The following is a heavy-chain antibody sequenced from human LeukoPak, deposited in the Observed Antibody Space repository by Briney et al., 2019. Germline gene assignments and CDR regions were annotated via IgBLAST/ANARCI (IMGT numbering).Heavy chain of an antibody. D-gene: IGHD5-24*01. CDR1: GGSFSGYY. Sequence: TSETLSLTCAVYGGSFSGYYWSWIRQPPGKGLEWIGEINHGGNTNYNPSLKSRVTISVDTSKNQSSLKLSSVTAADTAVYYCAREASGRDGYTLGAFGIWGQGTMVTVSS. CDR2: INHGGNT. CDR3: AREASGRDGYTLGAFGI. V-gene: IGHV4-34*01. J-gene: IGHJ3*02.